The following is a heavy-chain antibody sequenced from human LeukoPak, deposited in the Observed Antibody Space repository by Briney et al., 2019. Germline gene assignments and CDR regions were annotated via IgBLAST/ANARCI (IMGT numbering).Heavy chain of an antibody. D-gene: IGHD3-22*01. CDR1: GFTFDDYA. V-gene: IGHV3-9*03. Sequence: GGSLRLSCAASGFTFDDYAMHWVRQAPGKGLEWVSGISWNSGSIGYADSVKGRFTISRDNAKNSLYLQMNSLRAEDMALYYCAKGAPYYYDSSGYFDAFEIWGQGTMVTVSS. J-gene: IGHJ3*02. CDR3: AKGAPYYYDSSGYFDAFEI. CDR2: ISWNSGSI.